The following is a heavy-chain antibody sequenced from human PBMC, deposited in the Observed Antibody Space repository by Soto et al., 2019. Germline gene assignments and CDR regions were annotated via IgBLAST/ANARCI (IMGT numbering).Heavy chain of an antibody. CDR2: INHSGST. CDR3: AGFLIVATVYYYYYGMDV. J-gene: IGHJ6*02. Sequence: SETLSLTCTVSGDSISSSTYYWGWIRQPPGKGLEWIGEINHSGSTNYNPSLKSRVTISVDTSKNQFSLKLSSVTAADTAVYYCAGFLIVATVYYYYYGMDVWGQGTTVTVSS. V-gene: IGHV4-39*07. CDR1: GDSISSSTYY. D-gene: IGHD5-12*01.